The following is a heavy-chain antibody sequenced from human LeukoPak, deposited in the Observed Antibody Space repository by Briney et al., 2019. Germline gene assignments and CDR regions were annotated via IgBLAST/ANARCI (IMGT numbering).Heavy chain of an antibody. Sequence: RGSLRLSCAASGFTFSSYGMHWVRQAPGKGLEWVAVISYDGSNKYYADSVKGRFTISRDNSKNTLYLQMNSLRAEDTAVYYCAKLWYYGAFDYWGQGTLVTVSS. V-gene: IGHV3-30*18. J-gene: IGHJ4*02. CDR3: AKLWYYGAFDY. D-gene: IGHD4-17*01. CDR2: ISYDGSNK. CDR1: GFTFSSYG.